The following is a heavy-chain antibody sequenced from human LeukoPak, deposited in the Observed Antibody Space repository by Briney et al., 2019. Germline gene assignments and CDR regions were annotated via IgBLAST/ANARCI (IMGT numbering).Heavy chain of an antibody. J-gene: IGHJ6*02. D-gene: IGHD5-18*01. CDR3: ARGPIQQWLYNGMDV. V-gene: IGHV3-49*04. CDR2: ISSRAYGGTT. Sequence: GRSLRLSCTASEYTFGDHAMSWVRQAPGRGLEWVGFISSRAYGGTTEYAPAVNGRFLISRDDSKSIAYLHMNSLKTEDTAVYYCARGPIQQWLYNGMDVWGQGTTGSVSS. CDR1: EYTFGDHA.